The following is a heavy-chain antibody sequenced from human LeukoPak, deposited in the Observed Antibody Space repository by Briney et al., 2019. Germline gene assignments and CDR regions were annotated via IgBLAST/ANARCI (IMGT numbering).Heavy chain of an antibody. V-gene: IGHV4-34*01. CDR1: GGSFSGYY. J-gene: IGHJ3*02. D-gene: IGHD6-19*01. Sequence: SETLSLTCAAYGGSFSGYYWSWIRQPPGKGLEWIGEINHSGSTNYNPSLKSRVTISVDTSKNQFSLKLSSVTAADTAVYYCASPVAGHQVGGSPPQNAFDIWGQGTMVTVSS. CDR3: ASPVAGHQVGGSPPQNAFDI. CDR2: INHSGST.